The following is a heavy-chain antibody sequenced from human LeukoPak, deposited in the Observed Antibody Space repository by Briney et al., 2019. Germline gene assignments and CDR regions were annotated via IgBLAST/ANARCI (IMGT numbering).Heavy chain of an antibody. CDR3: ARQYYDFWSGSPSSWFDP. CDR2: IYTSGST. Sequence: SETLSLTCTVSGGSISSYYWSWIRQPPGKGLEWIGYIYTSGSTNYNPSLKSRVTISVDTSKNQLSLKLSSVTAADTAVYYCARQYYDFWSGSPSSWFDPWGQGTLVTVSS. V-gene: IGHV4-4*09. D-gene: IGHD3-3*01. CDR1: GGSISSYY. J-gene: IGHJ5*02.